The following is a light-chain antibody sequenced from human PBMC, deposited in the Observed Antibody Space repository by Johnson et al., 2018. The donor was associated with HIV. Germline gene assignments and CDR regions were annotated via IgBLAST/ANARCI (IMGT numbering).Light chain of an antibody. V-gene: IGLV1-51*01. J-gene: IGLJ1*01. CDR1: TSNIGNND. Sequence: SVLTQPPSVSAAPGQKVTFSCSGSTSNIGNNDVSWYRHLPGTAPKLLIYENNKRPSGIPDRFSGSKSGTSATLGITGLQTGDEADYYCGTWDSSLRVGFFGTGTKVTVL. CDR2: ENN. CDR3: GTWDSSLRVGF.